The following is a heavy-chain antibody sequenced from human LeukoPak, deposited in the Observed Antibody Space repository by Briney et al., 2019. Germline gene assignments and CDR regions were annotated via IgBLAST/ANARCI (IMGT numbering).Heavy chain of an antibody. CDR3: ARFAAGGSYYYYMDV. CDR2: ISSSGSTI. Sequence: GGSLRLSCAASGFTFSTYSMNWVRQAPGKGLEWVSYISSSGSTIYYADSVKGRFTISRDNAKNSLYLQMNSLRADDTAVYYCARFAAGGSYYYYMDVWGKGTTVTVSS. CDR1: GFTFSTYS. V-gene: IGHV3-48*04. D-gene: IGHD6-25*01. J-gene: IGHJ6*03.